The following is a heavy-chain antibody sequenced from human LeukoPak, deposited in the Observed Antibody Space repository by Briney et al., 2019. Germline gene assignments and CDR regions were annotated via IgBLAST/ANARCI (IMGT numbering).Heavy chain of an antibody. CDR2: IRGSSTTI. V-gene: IGHV3-48*01. J-gene: IGHJ4*02. CDR1: GFTFSTSS. CDR3: ARDARSHCGTDACYGPYFDY. Sequence: GGSLRPSCAASGFTFSTSSMNWVRQTPGQGLEWISYIRGSSTTIYYADSVKGRFTISRDNAKNSLYLQMNDLRAEDTGVYFCARDARSHCGTDACYGPYFDYWGQGSLVTVSS. D-gene: IGHD2-2*01.